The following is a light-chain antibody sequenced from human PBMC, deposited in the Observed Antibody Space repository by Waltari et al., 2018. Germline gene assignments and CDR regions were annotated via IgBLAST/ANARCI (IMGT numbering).Light chain of an antibody. V-gene: IGKV1-5*03. Sequence: DIQVTQSPSTLSASVGDRATITCRASQSVVVWLAWYQRKPGKAPRLLFYKASYLESGVPSRFGGSASEKAFTLTISGLQADDFATYYCLQYNSYPWTFGQGTTVEIK. CDR2: KAS. CDR3: LQYNSYPWT. CDR1: QSVVVW. J-gene: IGKJ1*01.